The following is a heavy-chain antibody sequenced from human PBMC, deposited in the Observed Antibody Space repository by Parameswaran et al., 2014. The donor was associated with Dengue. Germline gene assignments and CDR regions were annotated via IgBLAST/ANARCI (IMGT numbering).Heavy chain of an antibody. J-gene: IGHJ5*02. Sequence: WIRQAPREGAGVGLGGFNHGGSTDYNPSLKSRVTISLDTSNNQVSLRLTSVTAADTAIYFCTRGLLQRPKPNWFDPWGQGTLVTVSS. V-gene: IGHV4-34*01. D-gene: IGHD1-14*01. CDR3: TRGLLQRPKPNWFDP. CDR2: FNHGGST.